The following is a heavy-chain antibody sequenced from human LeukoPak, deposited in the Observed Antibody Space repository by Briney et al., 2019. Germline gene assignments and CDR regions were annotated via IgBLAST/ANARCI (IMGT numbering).Heavy chain of an antibody. V-gene: IGHV4-61*02. CDR1: GGSIDSGDDY. D-gene: IGHD3-10*01. CDR2: IYRTGST. Sequence: SETLSLTCTVSGGSIDSGDDYWSWIRQPAGKGLEFIGRIYRTGSTTSNPSLQDRLTILIDTSKNQFSLQLTSVTAADTAVYYCARGYYAPPVGYYYMDLWGRGTTVTVS. CDR3: ARGYYAPPVGYYYMDL. J-gene: IGHJ6*03.